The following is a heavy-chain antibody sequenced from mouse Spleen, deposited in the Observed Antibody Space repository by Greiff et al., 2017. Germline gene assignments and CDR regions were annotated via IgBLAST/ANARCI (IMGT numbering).Heavy chain of an antibody. CDR1: GFTFSDFY. D-gene: IGHD4-1*02. Sequence: EVMLVESGGGLVQSGRSLRLSCATSGFTFSDFYMEWVRQAPGKGLEWIAASRNKANDYTTEYSASVKGRFIVSRDTSQSILYLQMNALRAEDTAIYYCARDYNWDEDYWGQGTTLTVSS. V-gene: IGHV7-1*01. J-gene: IGHJ2*01. CDR3: ARDYNWDEDY. CDR2: SRNKANDYTT.